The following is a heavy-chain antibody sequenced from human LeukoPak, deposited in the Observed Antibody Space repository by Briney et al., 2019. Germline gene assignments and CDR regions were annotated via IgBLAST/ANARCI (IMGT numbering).Heavy chain of an antibody. CDR3: ARDTNKGVAASFDY. Sequence: GGSLRLSCAASGFTFSSYGMHWVRQAPGKGLEWVAVISYDGSNKYYADSVKGRFTISRDNAKNSLYLQMNSLRAEDTAVYYCARDTNKGVAASFDYWGQGTLVTVSS. D-gene: IGHD2-15*01. CDR2: ISYDGSNK. V-gene: IGHV3-30*03. CDR1: GFTFSSYG. J-gene: IGHJ4*02.